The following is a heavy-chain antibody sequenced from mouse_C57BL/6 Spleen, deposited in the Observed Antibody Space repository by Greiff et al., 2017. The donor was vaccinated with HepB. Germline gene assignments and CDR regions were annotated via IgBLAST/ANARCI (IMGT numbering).Heavy chain of an antibody. CDR3: TGGSSHFDY. CDR2: IDPENGDT. D-gene: IGHD1-1*01. CDR1: GFNIKDDY. J-gene: IGHJ2*01. Sequence: VQLQQSGAELVRPGASVKLSCTASGFNIKDDYMHWVKQRPEQGLEWIGWIDPENGDTEYASKFQGKATITADTSSNTAYLQLSSLTSEDTAVYYCTGGSSHFDYWGQGTTLTVSS. V-gene: IGHV14-4*01.